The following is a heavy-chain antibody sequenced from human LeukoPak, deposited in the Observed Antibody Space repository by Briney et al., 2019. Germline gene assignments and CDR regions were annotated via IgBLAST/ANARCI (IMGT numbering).Heavy chain of an antibody. J-gene: IGHJ3*02. V-gene: IGHV4-4*07. Sequence: PSETLSLTCTVSGGSISSYYWSWIRQPAGKGLEWIGRIYTSGSTNYNPSLKSRVTMSVDTSKNQFSLKLSSVTAADTAVYYCARAGDIVVVPAASPFDIWGQGTMVTVSS. CDR2: IYTSGST. CDR3: ARAGDIVVVPAASPFDI. CDR1: GGSISSYY. D-gene: IGHD2-2*01.